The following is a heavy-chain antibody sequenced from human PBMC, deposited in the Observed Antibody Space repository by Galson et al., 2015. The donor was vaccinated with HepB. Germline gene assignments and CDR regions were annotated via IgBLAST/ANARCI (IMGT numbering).Heavy chain of an antibody. J-gene: IGHJ3*02. Sequence: SLRLSCAASGFTFTSFTMHWVRQAPGKGLEWVALIWFDGTKKYYLDSVKGRFTISRDNSENTVSLQMNSLRADDTALYYCARGRLSYYDSSGPPDALNTWGQGTMVSVSS. V-gene: IGHV3-33*01. CDR3: ARGRLSYYDSSGPPDALNT. CDR1: GFTFTSFT. CDR2: IWFDGTKK. D-gene: IGHD3-22*01.